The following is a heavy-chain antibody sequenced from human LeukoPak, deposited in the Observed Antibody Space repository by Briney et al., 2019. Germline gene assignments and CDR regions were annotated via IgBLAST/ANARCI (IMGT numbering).Heavy chain of an antibody. CDR3: ARGAVAVRNAFDI. D-gene: IGHD6-19*01. CDR2: TYYSSKWYN. J-gene: IGHJ3*02. Sequence: SQTLSLTCAISGDSVSSNSAAWNRIRQSPSRGLEWLGRTYYSSKWYNDYAVSVKSRITINPDTSKNQFSLQLNSVTPEDTALYYCARGAVAVRNAFDIWGQGTMVTVSS. V-gene: IGHV6-1*01. CDR1: GDSVSSNSAA.